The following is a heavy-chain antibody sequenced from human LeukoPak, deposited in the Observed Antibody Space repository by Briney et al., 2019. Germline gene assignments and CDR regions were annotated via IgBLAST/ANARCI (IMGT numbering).Heavy chain of an antibody. Sequence: PGGSLRLSCAASEFTFSSYAMRWVRQAPGKGLEWVAVISNDGSNKYYADSVKGRFTISRDNSKNTLYLQMNSLRAEDTAVYYCARDTWASMIVLVTPPDYWGQGTLVTASS. J-gene: IGHJ4*02. CDR3: ARDTWASMIVLVTPPDY. CDR1: EFTFSSYA. V-gene: IGHV3-30*04. CDR2: ISNDGSNK. D-gene: IGHD3-22*01.